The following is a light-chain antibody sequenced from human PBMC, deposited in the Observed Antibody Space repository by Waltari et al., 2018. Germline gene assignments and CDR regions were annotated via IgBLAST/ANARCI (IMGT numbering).Light chain of an antibody. CDR2: GAS. J-gene: IGKJ1*01. V-gene: IGKV3-20*01. CDR3: QHYLRLPAT. Sequence: EIVLTQSPGTLSLSPGERATLSCRASQSVTRTLAWYQQKPGQAPRLLIYGASNRATGIPDRFSGSGSGTDFSLTISRLEPEVFAVYYCQHYLRLPATFGQGTKVEIK. CDR1: QSVTRT.